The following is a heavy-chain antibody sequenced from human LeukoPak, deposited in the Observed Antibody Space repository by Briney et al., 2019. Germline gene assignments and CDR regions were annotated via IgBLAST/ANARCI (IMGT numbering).Heavy chain of an antibody. J-gene: IGHJ4*02. Sequence: SETLSLTCIVSGGSISSYFWGWIRQPAGKGLEWIGRIYISGSTNYNPSLKSRVTMSVDTSKNQFSLKLTSVTAADTAVYYCARGRGYCSGGTCYYYSDYWGQGTLVTVSS. V-gene: IGHV4-4*07. CDR3: ARGRGYCSGGTCYYYSDY. D-gene: IGHD2-15*01. CDR1: GGSISSYF. CDR2: IYISGST.